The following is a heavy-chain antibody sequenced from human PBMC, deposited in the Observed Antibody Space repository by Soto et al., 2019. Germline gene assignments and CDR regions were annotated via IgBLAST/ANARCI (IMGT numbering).Heavy chain of an antibody. V-gene: IGHV4-39*01. D-gene: IGHD2-21*01. J-gene: IGHJ5*01. CDR3: GRVVEGATRHTDPDS. Sequence: SETLSLTCTVSGVSIHNSHSFWAWIRQPPGKGLQFIASVYHNGGAHYNSSLKSRVTISVDTADNQVSLRMRSLTAADTAFYYCGRVVEGATRHTDPDSWGQGILVTVSS. CDR1: GVSIHNSHSF. CDR2: VYHNGGA.